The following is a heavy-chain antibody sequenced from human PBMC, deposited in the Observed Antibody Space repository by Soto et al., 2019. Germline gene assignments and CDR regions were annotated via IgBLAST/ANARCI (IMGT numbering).Heavy chain of an antibody. D-gene: IGHD5-12*01. CDR1: GYTFTSYA. J-gene: IGHJ4*02. Sequence: QVQLVQSGAEVKKPGASVKVSCKASGYTFTSYAMHWVRQAPGQRLEWMGWINAGNGNTKYSQKFQGRVTITRDTSASTAYMELSSLRSEDTAVYYSARPAEGGYTSGYWGQGTLVTVSS. V-gene: IGHV1-3*01. CDR3: ARPAEGGYTSGY. CDR2: INAGNGNT.